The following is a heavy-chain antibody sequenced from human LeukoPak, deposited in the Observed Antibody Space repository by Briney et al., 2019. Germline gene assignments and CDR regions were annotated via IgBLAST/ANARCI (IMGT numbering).Heavy chain of an antibody. CDR3: ASTTSGYSSGWYGILDY. CDR2: IYDSGNT. Sequence: SETLSLTCAVYGGSFSDYYWSWIRQPPGKGLEWIGYIYDSGNTKYNSSLKGRITISVDTSKNQFSLKLSSVTAADTAVYYCASTTSGYSSGWYGILDYWGQGTLVTVSS. J-gene: IGHJ4*02. D-gene: IGHD6-19*01. V-gene: IGHV4-59*01. CDR1: GGSFSDYY.